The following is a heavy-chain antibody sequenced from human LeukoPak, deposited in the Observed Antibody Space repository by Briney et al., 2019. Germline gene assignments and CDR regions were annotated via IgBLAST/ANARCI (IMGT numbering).Heavy chain of an antibody. Sequence: GGSLRLSCAASGFSVSTNYMSWVRQAPGRGLEWVSVISGNGGTTYYADSVKGRFSISRDNSKNTLILQMNSLRAEDTAVYYCAKGTYYYDSSGYYYGPTFDNWGQGTLVTVSA. V-gene: IGHV3-53*01. D-gene: IGHD3-22*01. CDR2: ISGNGGTT. CDR1: GFSVSTNY. CDR3: AKGTYYYDSSGYYYGPTFDN. J-gene: IGHJ4*02.